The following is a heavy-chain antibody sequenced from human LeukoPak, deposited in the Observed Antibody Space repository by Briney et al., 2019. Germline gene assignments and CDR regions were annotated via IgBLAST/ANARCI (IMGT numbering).Heavy chain of an antibody. D-gene: IGHD4-23*01. V-gene: IGHV5-51*01. Sequence: GESLQISCKGSGYSFTSYWIGWVRQMPGKGLEWMGIIYPGDSDTRYSPSFQGQVTISADKSISTAYLQWSSLKASDTAMYYCARLNAYGVNQLDAFDIWGQGKMVTVSS. CDR2: IYPGDSDT. CDR3: ARLNAYGVNQLDAFDI. CDR1: GYSFTSYW. J-gene: IGHJ3*02.